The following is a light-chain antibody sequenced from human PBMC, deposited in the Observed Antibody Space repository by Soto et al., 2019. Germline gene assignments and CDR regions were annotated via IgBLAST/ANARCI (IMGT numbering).Light chain of an antibody. CDR1: SSDVGGYKY. CDR3: SSYSSSSTPYV. CDR2: DVS. J-gene: IGLJ1*01. V-gene: IGLV2-14*01. Sequence: SVLTQPASVSGSPGQSITLSCTGTSSDVGGYKYVSWYQQHPGKAPKLLIYDVSNRPSGVSNRFSGSKSGNTASLTISGLQAEDEADYYCSSYSSSSTPYVFGTGTKVTVL.